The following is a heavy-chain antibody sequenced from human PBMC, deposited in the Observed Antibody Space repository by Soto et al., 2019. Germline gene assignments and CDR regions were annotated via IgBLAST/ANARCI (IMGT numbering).Heavy chain of an antibody. CDR1: AFTFNNYA. CDR2: IGGRGRST. Sequence: EVQLLESGGGLVQPGGSLSLSCAASAFTFNNYAMSWVRQAPGKGLEWVSGIGGRGRSTYYADSVKGRFTIYRDNSNNTLFLQMNRLYYWAKRRYSDSSGDFSDYWGQGALVTVSS. D-gene: IGHD3-22*01. CDR3: SSGDFSDY. V-gene: IGHV3-23*01. J-gene: IGHJ4*02.